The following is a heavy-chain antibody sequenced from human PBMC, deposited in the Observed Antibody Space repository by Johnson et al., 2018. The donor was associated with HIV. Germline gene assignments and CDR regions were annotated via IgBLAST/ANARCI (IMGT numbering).Heavy chain of an antibody. CDR1: GFIFSSYD. Sequence: QVQLVESGGGVVQPGESLRLSCAASGFIFSSYDMHWVRQAPGKGLEWVAFILYDGSNKYYVDSVKGRFTISRDNSKNTFYLQMNSLRTEDTAVYYCAKGLTGYSGYEKGGHAFDIWGQGTMVTVSS. CDR2: ILYDGSNK. J-gene: IGHJ3*02. CDR3: AKGLTGYSGYEKGGHAFDI. V-gene: IGHV3-30*02. D-gene: IGHD5-12*01.